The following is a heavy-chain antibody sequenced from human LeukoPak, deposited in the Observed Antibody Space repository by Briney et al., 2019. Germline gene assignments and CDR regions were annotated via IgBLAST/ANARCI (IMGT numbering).Heavy chain of an antibody. CDR3: ARGLVVTNTIDY. CDR2: IWYDGSNK. Sequence: GRSLRLSCAASGFTFSSYGMHWVRQAPGKGLEWVAVIWYDGSNKYYADSVKGRFTISRDNSKNTLYLQMNSLRAEDTAVYYCARGLVVTNTIDYWGQGTLVTVSS. V-gene: IGHV3-33*01. CDR1: GFTFSSYG. D-gene: IGHD3-22*01. J-gene: IGHJ4*02.